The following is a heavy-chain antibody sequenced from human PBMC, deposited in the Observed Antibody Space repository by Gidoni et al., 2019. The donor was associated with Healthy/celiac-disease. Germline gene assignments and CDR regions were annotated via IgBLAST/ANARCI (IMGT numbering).Heavy chain of an antibody. CDR2: ISYDGSNK. J-gene: IGHJ6*02. CDR1: GFSFCSYG. CDR3: AAAAPDYYYYYGMDV. Sequence: QVQLVESGGGVVQPGRYLTLSCAASGFSFCSYGMHWVRQAPGKGRDWVAVISYDGSNKYYADSVKGRLTISRDNSKNTLYLQMNSLRAEDTAVYYCAAAAPDYYYYYGMDVWGQGTTVTVSS. V-gene: IGHV3-30*03.